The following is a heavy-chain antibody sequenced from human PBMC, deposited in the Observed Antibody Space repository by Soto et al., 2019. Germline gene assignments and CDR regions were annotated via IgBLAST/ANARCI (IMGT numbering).Heavy chain of an antibody. CDR3: EGYCSSTSCYLGDVGTFDI. J-gene: IGHJ3*02. V-gene: IGHV4-59*11. D-gene: IGHD2-2*01. CDR1: GGSISSHY. Sequence: LSETLSLTFTVSGGSISSHYWSWVRQSPGKGLERVGCIHYSGSTNYNPSLKSRVIISADTSKNQFSLKLSSVTAADTAVYYCEGYCSSTSCYLGDVGTFDIWGQGAMVTVSS. CDR2: IHYSGST.